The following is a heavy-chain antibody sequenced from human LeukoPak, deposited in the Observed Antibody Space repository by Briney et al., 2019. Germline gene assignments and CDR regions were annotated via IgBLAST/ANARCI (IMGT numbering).Heavy chain of an antibody. CDR3: ARRGYYDILTGYYNSYYYYGMDV. CDR2: INPNSGGT. CDR1: GYTFTGYY. V-gene: IGHV1-2*02. D-gene: IGHD3-9*01. J-gene: IGHJ6*02. Sequence: GASVKVSCKASGYTFTGYYMHWVRQAPGQGLEWMGWINPNSGGTNYAQKLQGRVTMTTDTSTSTAYMELRSLRSDDTAVYYCARRGYYDILTGYYNSYYYYGMDVWGQGTTVTVSS.